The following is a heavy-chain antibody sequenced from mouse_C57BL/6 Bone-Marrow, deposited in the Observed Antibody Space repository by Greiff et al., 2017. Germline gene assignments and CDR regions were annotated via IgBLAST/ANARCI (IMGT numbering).Heavy chain of an antibody. CDR2: IWSGGST. V-gene: IGHV2-2*01. Sequence: VQLQQSGPGLVQPSQSLSITCTVSGFSLTSYGVHWVRQSPGKGLEWLGVIWSGGSTDYNAAFISRLSISKDNSKSQVFFKMNSLQADDTAIYYCARNDYYDYAEGTWFAYWGQGTLVTVSA. J-gene: IGHJ3*01. D-gene: IGHD2-4*01. CDR1: GFSLTSYG. CDR3: ARNDYYDYAEGTWFAY.